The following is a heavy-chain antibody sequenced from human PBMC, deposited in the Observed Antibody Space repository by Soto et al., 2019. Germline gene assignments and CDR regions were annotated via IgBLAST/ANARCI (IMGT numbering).Heavy chain of an antibody. V-gene: IGHV5-51*01. D-gene: IGHD2-2*01. CDR2: IYPGDSDT. CDR1: GYSFTSYW. J-gene: IGHJ5*02. CDR3: ARQDCSSTSCYGSRGWFDP. Sequence: ESLKISCKGSGYSFTSYWIGWVRQMPGKGLEWMGIIYPGDSDTRYSPSFQGQVTISADKSISTAYLQWSSLKASDTAMYYCARQDCSSTSCYGSRGWFDPWGQGTLVTVSS.